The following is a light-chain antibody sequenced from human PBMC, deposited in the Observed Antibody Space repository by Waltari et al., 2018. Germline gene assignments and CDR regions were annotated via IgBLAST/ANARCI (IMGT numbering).Light chain of an antibody. CDR2: DTS. Sequence: EILLTQSHATLTLSPGESASLSCRASQSVGSHLAWYQHKPGQAPRLLIYDTSYRATGIPARFSGRGSGTDFTLTISSLEPEDFAVYYCQQRSNWVFTFGPGTKVDIK. V-gene: IGKV3-11*01. CDR3: QQRSNWVFT. CDR1: QSVGSH. J-gene: IGKJ3*01.